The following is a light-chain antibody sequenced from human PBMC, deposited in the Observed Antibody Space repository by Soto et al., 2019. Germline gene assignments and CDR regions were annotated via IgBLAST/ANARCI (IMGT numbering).Light chain of an antibody. CDR3: SSYTSSSTYI. CDR1: SSDVGSYNR. CDR2: EVS. V-gene: IGLV2-18*02. J-gene: IGLJ1*01. Sequence: QSALTQPPSVSGSPGQSVTISCTGTSSDVGSYNRVSWYQQPPGTATKLMIYEVSNRPSGVHDRLSGSKSGNTASLTISGLQAEDEADYYCSSYTSSSTYIFETRTKLTVL.